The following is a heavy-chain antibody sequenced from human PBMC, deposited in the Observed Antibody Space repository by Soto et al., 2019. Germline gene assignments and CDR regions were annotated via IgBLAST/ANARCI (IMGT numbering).Heavy chain of an antibody. CDR3: ARSIFSRVRGVLYVFDI. CDR2: ISSSSSTI. CDR1: GFTFSSYS. V-gene: IGHV3-48*01. J-gene: IGHJ3*02. D-gene: IGHD3-10*01. Sequence: GGSLRLSCAASGFTFSSYSMNWVRQAPGKGLEWVSYISSSSSTIYYADSVKGRFTISRDNAKNSLYLQMNSLRAEDTAVYYIARSIFSRVRGVLYVFDIWGKGKMVTVSS.